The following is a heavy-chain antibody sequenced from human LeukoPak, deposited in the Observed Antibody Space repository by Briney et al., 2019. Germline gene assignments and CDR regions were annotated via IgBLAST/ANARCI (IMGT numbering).Heavy chain of an antibody. V-gene: IGHV3-23*01. CDR3: AKDRGGIYCSSTSCYWDY. CDR2: ISGSGGST. J-gene: IGHJ4*02. Sequence: PGGSLRLSCAASGFTFSSYAMSWVRQAPGKGLEWVSAISGSGGSTYYADSVKGRFTISRDNSKNTLYLQINSLRAEDTAVYYCAKDRGGIYCSSTSCYWDYWGQGTLVTVSS. CDR1: GFTFSSYA. D-gene: IGHD2-2*01.